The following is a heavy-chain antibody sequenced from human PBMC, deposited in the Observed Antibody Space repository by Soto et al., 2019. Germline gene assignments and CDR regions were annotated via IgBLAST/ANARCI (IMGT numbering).Heavy chain of an antibody. CDR3: ARSRYINTLLGGVLDP. Sequence: DSVKVSCKASGYTFDTYAISWVRQAPGQGLEWMGWISTYNGNTNYAQKLQGRITLTTDTSSSTAYMELRSLRSDDTAVYYCARSRYINTLLGGVLDPWGQETLVTVS. V-gene: IGHV1-18*01. J-gene: IGHJ5*02. D-gene: IGHD3-22*01. CDR1: GYTFDTYA. CDR2: ISTYNGNT.